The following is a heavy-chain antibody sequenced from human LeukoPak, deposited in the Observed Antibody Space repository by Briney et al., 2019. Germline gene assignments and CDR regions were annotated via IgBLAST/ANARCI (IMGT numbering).Heavy chain of an antibody. J-gene: IGHJ4*02. V-gene: IGHV4-34*01. Sequence: SETLSLTCAVYGGSFGGYYWSWIRQPPGKGLEWIGEINHSGSTNYNPSLKSRVTISVDTSKTLFSLRLSSVTAADTAVYYCARGFLVCSGGSCYHPAFDYWGQGTLVTVSS. CDR1: GGSFGGYY. D-gene: IGHD2-15*01. CDR3: ARGFLVCSGGSCYHPAFDY. CDR2: INHSGST.